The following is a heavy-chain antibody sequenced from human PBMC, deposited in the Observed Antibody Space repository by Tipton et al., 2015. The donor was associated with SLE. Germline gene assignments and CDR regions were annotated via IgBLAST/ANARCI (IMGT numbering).Heavy chain of an antibody. J-gene: IGHJ2*01. CDR1: GGSMSTYY. CDR3: ARYSLPNWHRDL. Sequence: TLSLTCTVSGGSMSTYYWSWIRLPPGKGLEWIGYIYYSGGTSYNPSLNSRVTISVDTSRNQFSLKLTSVTAADSAVYYCARYSLPNWHRDLWGRGPLDPVSS. D-gene: IGHD2-15*01. V-gene: IGHV4-59*01. CDR2: IYYSGGT.